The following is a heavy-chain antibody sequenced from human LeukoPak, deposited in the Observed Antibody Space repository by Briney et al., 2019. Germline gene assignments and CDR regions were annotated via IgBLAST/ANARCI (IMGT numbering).Heavy chain of an antibody. CDR3: ARVPMVPGAFDY. Sequence: SETLSLTCAVYGGSFSGYYWSWVRQPPGKGLQWIGEIDHRGSTNYNPSLKSRVAISLDTSKNQFSLKLSSVTAADTAVYYCARVPMVPGAFDYWGQGTLVTVSS. J-gene: IGHJ4*02. CDR1: GGSFSGYY. D-gene: IGHD3-10*01. CDR2: IDHRGST. V-gene: IGHV4-34*01.